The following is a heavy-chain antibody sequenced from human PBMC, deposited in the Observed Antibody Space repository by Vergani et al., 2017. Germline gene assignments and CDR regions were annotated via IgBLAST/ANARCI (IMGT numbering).Heavy chain of an antibody. CDR1: GFTFSNSD. V-gene: IGHV3-35*01. CDR2: VSWNVSRT. CDR3: VRNLIAAAGTYYYYYMDV. J-gene: IGHJ6*03. Sequence: EVQLVESGGGLVQPGGSLRLSCAASGFTFSNSDMNWVHQAPGKGLEWVSGVSWNVSRTHYADSVKGRFIISRDNSRNTLYLQTNSLRAEDTAVYYCVRNLIAAAGTYYYYYMDVWGKGTTVTVSS. D-gene: IGHD6-13*01.